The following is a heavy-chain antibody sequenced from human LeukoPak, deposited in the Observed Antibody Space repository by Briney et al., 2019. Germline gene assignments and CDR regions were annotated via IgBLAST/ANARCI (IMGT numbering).Heavy chain of an antibody. CDR2: INPSGGST. V-gene: IGHV1-46*01. CDR3: ARLDWNVPLDY. D-gene: IGHD1-1*01. CDR1: GYTFTTYY. Sequence: ASVKVSCKASGYTFTTYYMHWVRQAPGQGLEWMGIINPSGGSTSYAQKFQGRVTMTRDMSTSTVYMELSSLRSEDTAVYYCARLDWNVPLDYWGQGTLVTVSS. J-gene: IGHJ4*02.